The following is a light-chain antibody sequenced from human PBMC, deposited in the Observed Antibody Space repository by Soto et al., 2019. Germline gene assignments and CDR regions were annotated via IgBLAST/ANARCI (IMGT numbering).Light chain of an antibody. CDR1: QSISSW. CDR2: DAS. V-gene: IGKV1-5*01. J-gene: IGKJ2*01. Sequence: DIQMTQSPSTLSASVGDRVTITCRASQSISSWLAWYQQKPGKAPKLLIYDASSLESGVPSRFSGSGSGTEFTLTISSRQPDDFATYYCQQYTSYSPYTFGQGTKLEIK. CDR3: QQYTSYSPYT.